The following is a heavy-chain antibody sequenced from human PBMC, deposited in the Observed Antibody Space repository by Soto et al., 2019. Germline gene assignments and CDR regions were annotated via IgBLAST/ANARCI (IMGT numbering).Heavy chain of an antibody. J-gene: IGHJ6*03. D-gene: IGHD2-15*01. Sequence: QVQLVQSGAEVTKPGSSVKVSCKASGGTFSSYTISWVRQAPGQGLEWMGRIIPILGIANYAQKFQGRVTITADKSTSTAYMELSSLRSEDTAVYYCARDLGYCSGGSCKDYYYYYMDVWGKGTTVTVSS. CDR1: GGTFSSYT. V-gene: IGHV1-69*08. CDR3: ARDLGYCSGGSCKDYYYYYMDV. CDR2: IIPILGIA.